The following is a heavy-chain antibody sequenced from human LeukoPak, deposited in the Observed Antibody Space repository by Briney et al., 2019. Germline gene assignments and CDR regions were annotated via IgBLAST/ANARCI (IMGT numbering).Heavy chain of an antibody. Sequence: PGGSLRLSCAASGFSFSDHYVDWVRQAPGKGLEWVVRIKNKANSYTTEYAASVTGRFTISRDESKNSVYLQMNSLKTEDTAVYYCLRSSYSSGWFGDYWGQGILVTVSS. CDR3: LRSSYSSGWFGDY. CDR2: IKNKANSYTT. J-gene: IGHJ4*02. V-gene: IGHV3-72*01. D-gene: IGHD6-19*01. CDR1: GFSFSDHY.